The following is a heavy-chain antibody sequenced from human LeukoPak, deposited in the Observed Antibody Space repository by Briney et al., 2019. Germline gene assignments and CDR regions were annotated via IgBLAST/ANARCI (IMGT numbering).Heavy chain of an antibody. Sequence: ASVKVSCKASRYTFTSYGISSVPQAPGQGLEWMGWISAYNGNTNYAQKLQGRVTMTTDTSTSTAYMELRSLRSDDTAVYYCAGMVAAAGSFDYWGQGTLVTVSS. CDR2: ISAYNGNT. CDR3: AGMVAAAGSFDY. D-gene: IGHD6-13*01. CDR1: RYTFTSYG. V-gene: IGHV1-18*04. J-gene: IGHJ4*02.